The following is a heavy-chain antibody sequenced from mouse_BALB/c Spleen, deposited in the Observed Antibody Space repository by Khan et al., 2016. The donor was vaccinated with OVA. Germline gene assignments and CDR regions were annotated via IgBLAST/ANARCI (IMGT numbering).Heavy chain of an antibody. D-gene: IGHD2-14*01. J-gene: IGHJ3*01. CDR3: VEDSAYYRYDGLFAY. Sequence: QVQLQQSGAELARPGASVKMSCKASGYTFTSYTIHWIKQRPEQGLEWIGYINPSNGYTNYNQKFKDKATLTADKSSTTAYAQPCSHTSDHSAINICVEDSAYYRYDGLFAYWGQGTRVTVSA. CDR1: GYTFTSYT. CDR2: INPSNGYT. V-gene: IGHV1-4*01.